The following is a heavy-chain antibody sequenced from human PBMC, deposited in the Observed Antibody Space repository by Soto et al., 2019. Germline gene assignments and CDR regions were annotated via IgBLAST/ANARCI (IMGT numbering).Heavy chain of an antibody. D-gene: IGHD5-18*01. J-gene: IGHJ6*02. CDR1: GFTFSSYG. V-gene: IGHV3-30*18. Sequence: GGSLRLSCAASGFTFSSYGMHWVRQAPGKGLEWVAVISYDGSNKYYADSVKGRFTISRDNSKNTLYLQMNSLRAEDTAVYYCAKDPQLLDYYGMDVWGQGTTVTVSS. CDR3: AKDPQLLDYYGMDV. CDR2: ISYDGSNK.